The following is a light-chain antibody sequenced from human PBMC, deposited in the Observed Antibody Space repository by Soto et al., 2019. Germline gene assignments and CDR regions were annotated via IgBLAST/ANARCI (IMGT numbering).Light chain of an antibody. CDR3: QQRNTWPPIT. J-gene: IGKJ5*01. V-gene: IGKV3-11*01. Sequence: EIVVRLSPATLSSFNRDRVTLSCMASQSVRTYLAWYQVKPGQAPRLLIYDASRRASGIPARFSGSGSGTDFTLTISSLEPEDFALYYCQQRNTWPPITFGQGTRLAIK. CDR1: QSVRTY. CDR2: DAS.